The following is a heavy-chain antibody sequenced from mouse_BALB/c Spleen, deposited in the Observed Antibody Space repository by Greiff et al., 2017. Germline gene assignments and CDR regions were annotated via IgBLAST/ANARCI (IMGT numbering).Heavy chain of an antibody. D-gene: IGHD2-2*01. V-gene: IGHV5-12-1*01. Sequence: EVQVVESGGGLVKPGGSLKLSCAASGFAFSSYDMSWVRQTPEKRLEWVAYISSGGGSTYYPDTVKGRFTISRDNAKNTLYLQMSSLKSEDTAMYYCARPYGYVWYFDVWGAGTTVTVSS. CDR2: ISSGGGST. CDR1: GFAFSSYD. CDR3: ARPYGYVWYFDV. J-gene: IGHJ1*01.